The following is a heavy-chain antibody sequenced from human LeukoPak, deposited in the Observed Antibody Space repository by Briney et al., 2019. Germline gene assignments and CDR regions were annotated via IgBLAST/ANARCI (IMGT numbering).Heavy chain of an antibody. Sequence: GGSLRLSCAASGFTFSSYAMDWVRRAPGKGLEWVSATSGSGGSPYYADSVKGRFTISRDNSKNTLYLQMNSLRVEDTAVYYCAKEEYRIFGVVVGDYWGHGTLVTVSS. D-gene: IGHD3-3*02. V-gene: IGHV3-23*01. CDR3: AKEEYRIFGVVVGDY. CDR1: GFTFSSYA. J-gene: IGHJ4*01. CDR2: TSGSGGSP.